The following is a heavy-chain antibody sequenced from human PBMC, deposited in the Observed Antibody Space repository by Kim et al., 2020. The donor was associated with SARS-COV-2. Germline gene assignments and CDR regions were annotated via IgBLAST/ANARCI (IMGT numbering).Heavy chain of an antibody. J-gene: IGHJ5*01. CDR3: ARAMWGSYCFNCS. Sequence: ASVKVSCKASGYTFTNYAISWVRQAPGQGLEWMGWINTDTGNPTYAQDFQGRVVISSDTSVSTAYLQISSLKDEDTALDYCARAMWGSYCFNCSW. V-gene: IGHV7-4-1*02. CDR1: GYTFTNYA. CDR2: INTDTGNP. D-gene: IGHD3-16*02.